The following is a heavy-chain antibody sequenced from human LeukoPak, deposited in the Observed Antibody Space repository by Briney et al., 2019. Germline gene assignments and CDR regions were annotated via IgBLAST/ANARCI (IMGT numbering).Heavy chain of an antibody. V-gene: IGHV1-69*05. Sequence: ASVKVSCKASGGTFSSYAISWVRQAPGQGLEWMGGIIPIFGTANYAQKFQGRVTMTRNTSISTAYMELSSLRSEDTAVYYCARGPQSDGGNFDYWGQGTLVTVSS. CDR1: GGTFSSYA. CDR2: IIPIFGTA. CDR3: ARGPQSDGGNFDY. J-gene: IGHJ4*02. D-gene: IGHD4-23*01.